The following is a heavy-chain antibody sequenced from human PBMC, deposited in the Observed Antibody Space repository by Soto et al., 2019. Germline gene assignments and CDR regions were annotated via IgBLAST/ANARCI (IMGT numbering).Heavy chain of an antibody. J-gene: IGHJ4*02. CDR2: ISSNGGST. Sequence: GGCLKLSCAAAGLNFSSYAMHCVRQATGKGLEYVSAISSNGGSTYYANSVKGRFTISRDNSMNTLYLQMNTLRAEDTAIYYCAKVSSSWYAGFFDLWGQGT. V-gene: IGHV3-64*01. CDR1: GLNFSSYA. CDR3: AKVSSSWYAGFFDL. D-gene: IGHD6-13*01.